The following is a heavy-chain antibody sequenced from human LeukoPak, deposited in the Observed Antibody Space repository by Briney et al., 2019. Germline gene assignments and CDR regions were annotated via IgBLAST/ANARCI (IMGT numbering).Heavy chain of an antibody. J-gene: IGHJ6*03. D-gene: IGHD1-26*01. V-gene: IGHV4-39*01. CDR1: GGSISSSSYY. CDR2: IYYSGST. CDR3: ARHSGNQSYYYMDV. Sequence: SETLSLTCTVSGGSISSSSYYWGWIRQPPGKGLEWIGSIYYSGSTYYNPSLKSRVTIYVDTSKKQCSLKLSSVTAADTAVYYCARHSGNQSYYYMDVWGKGTTVTVSS.